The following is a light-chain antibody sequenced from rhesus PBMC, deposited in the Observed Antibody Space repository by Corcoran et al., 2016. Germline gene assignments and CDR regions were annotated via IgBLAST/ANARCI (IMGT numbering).Light chain of an antibody. V-gene: IGKV3-53*02. CDR1: QRVRSN. CDR3: QKYSSSPFT. Sequence: TQSPATLSLSPGERATLSCRASQRVRSNLAWYQQNPGQAPNLLIYGASSRATGIPDRCSGSGSGTEFTLTISSLEPEDFAVYYCQKYSSSPFTFGPGTKLDIK. CDR2: GAS. J-gene: IGKJ3*01.